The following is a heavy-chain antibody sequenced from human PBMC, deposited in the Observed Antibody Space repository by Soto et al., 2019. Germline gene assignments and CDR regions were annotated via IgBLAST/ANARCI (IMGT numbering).Heavy chain of an antibody. V-gene: IGHV1-18*01. D-gene: IGHD6-6*01. J-gene: IGHJ4*01. CDR2: FSAYNGER. CDR3: SRGTSIPASGDY. Sequence: QVQLVQSGAEVKKPGASVKVSCKASGYTFTNYGINWVRQAPGQGLEWLGWFSAYNGERRYAQRVQSRVIMTTDTSTTTAYMELRSLRSDDTAVYYCSRGTSIPASGDYWGQGTLVTVSS. CDR1: GYTFTNYG.